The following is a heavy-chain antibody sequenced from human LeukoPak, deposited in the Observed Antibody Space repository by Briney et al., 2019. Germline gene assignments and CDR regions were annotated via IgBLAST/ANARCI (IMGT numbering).Heavy chain of an antibody. D-gene: IGHD3-22*01. V-gene: IGHV4-34*01. Sequence: SETLSLTCAVYGGSFSGYYWSWIRQPPGKGLEWIGEINHSGSTNYNPSLKSRVTISVDTSKNQFSLKLSSVTAADTAVYYCARVDSSGYFYFDYWGQGTLVTVSS. J-gene: IGHJ4*02. CDR1: GGSFSGYY. CDR2: INHSGST. CDR3: ARVDSSGYFYFDY.